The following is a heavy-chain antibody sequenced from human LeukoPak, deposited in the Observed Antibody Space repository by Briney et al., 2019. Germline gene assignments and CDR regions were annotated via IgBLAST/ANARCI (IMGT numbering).Heavy chain of an antibody. CDR3: ARVFGFGNWNDWGAKNWFDP. Sequence: ASVKVSCKASGYTFTGYYMHWVRQAPGQGLEWMGWINPNSGGTNYAQKFQGRVTMTRDTSISTAYMELSRLRSDDTAVYYCARVFGFGNWNDWGAKNWFDPWGQGTLVTVSS. J-gene: IGHJ5*02. CDR2: INPNSGGT. D-gene: IGHD1-1*01. CDR1: GYTFTGYY. V-gene: IGHV1-2*02.